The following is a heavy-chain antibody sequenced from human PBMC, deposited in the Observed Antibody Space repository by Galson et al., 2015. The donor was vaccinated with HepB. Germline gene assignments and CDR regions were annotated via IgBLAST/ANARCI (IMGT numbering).Heavy chain of an antibody. CDR1: GYTFTSYG. Sequence: SVKVSCKASGYTFTSYGISWVRQAPGQGLEWMGWISAYNGNTNYAQKLQGRVTMTTDTSTSTAYMELRSLRSDDTAVYYCARDLPSRFLEWLLYRYYYYYYGMDVWGQGTTVTVSS. CDR3: ARDLPSRFLEWLLYRYYYYYYGMDV. CDR2: ISAYNGNT. J-gene: IGHJ6*02. V-gene: IGHV1-18*01. D-gene: IGHD3-3*01.